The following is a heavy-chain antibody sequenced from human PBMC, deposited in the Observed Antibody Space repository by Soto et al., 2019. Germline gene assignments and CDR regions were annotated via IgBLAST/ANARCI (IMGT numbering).Heavy chain of an antibody. V-gene: IGHV1-8*02. J-gene: IGHJ4*02. D-gene: IGHD6-25*01. CDR1: GYTFTTHN. CDR2: MNPNSGTT. CDR3: VRCVVAADY. Sequence: GASVKVSCKASGYTFTTHNINWVRPATGHGLEWMGWMNPNSGTTGYAQKFQARFTLTRDNSITTAYMALGSLTSDDTAVYFCVRCVVAADYWGQGTPVTVSS.